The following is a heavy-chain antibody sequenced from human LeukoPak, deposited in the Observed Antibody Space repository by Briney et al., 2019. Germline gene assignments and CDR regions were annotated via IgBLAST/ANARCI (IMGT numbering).Heavy chain of an antibody. CDR3: ARDAILGYFQH. CDR2: IYSGGST. V-gene: IGHV3-66*01. CDR1: GFTVSSNY. Sequence: GGSLRLSCAASGFTVSSNYMSWVRQAPGKGLEWVSVIYSGGSTYYADSVKGRFTISRDNSKNTLYLQMNSLRAEDTAVYYCARDAILGYFQHWGQGTLVTVSS. D-gene: IGHD2-15*01. J-gene: IGHJ1*01.